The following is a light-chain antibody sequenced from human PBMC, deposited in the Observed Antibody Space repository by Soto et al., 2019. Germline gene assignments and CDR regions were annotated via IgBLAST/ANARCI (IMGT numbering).Light chain of an antibody. CDR1: QSVRSSF. CDR3: QQYGSSPRT. Sequence: EIVLTQSPGTLSLSPGERATLSCRASQSVRSSFLAWYQQKPGQAPRLLIYGASSGATGIPDRFSGSGSGPDFILTISRLEPEDLAVYYCQQYGSSPRTFGQGTKLEIK. J-gene: IGKJ2*01. V-gene: IGKV3-20*01. CDR2: GAS.